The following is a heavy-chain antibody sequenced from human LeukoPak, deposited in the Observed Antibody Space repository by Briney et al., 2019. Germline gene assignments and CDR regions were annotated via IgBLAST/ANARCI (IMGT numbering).Heavy chain of an antibody. CDR1: GGSISSGDYY. V-gene: IGHV4-30-4*01. J-gene: IGHJ6*02. CDR3: AREPPGGYDFWSGYYTRLNYYYGMDV. CDR2: IYYSGST. D-gene: IGHD3-3*01. Sequence: SQTLSLTCTVSGGSISSGDYYWSWTRQPPGKGLEWIGYIYYSGSTYYNPSLKSRVTISVDTSKNQFSLKLSSVTAADTAVYYCAREPPGGYDFWSGYYTRLNYYYGMDVWGQGTTVTVSS.